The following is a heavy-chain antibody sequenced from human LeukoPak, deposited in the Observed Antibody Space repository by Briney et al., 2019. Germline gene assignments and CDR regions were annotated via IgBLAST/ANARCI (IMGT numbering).Heavy chain of an antibody. CDR2: ISYDGSNK. V-gene: IGHV3-30*01. CDR3: AKDQAWLGYDSSGSLGMDV. CDR1: GFTFSSYA. J-gene: IGHJ6*02. D-gene: IGHD3-22*01. Sequence: PGRSLRLSCAASGFTFSSYAMHWVRQAPGKGLEWVAVISYDGSNKYYADSVKGRFTISRDNSKNTLYLQMNSLRAEDTAVYYCAKDQAWLGYDSSGSLGMDVWGQGTTVTVSS.